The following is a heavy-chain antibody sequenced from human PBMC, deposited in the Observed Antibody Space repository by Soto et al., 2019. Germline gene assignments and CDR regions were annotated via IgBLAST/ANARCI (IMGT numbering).Heavy chain of an antibody. Sequence: SETLSLTCTVSGGSISSYYWSWIRQPPGKGLEWIGYMYNTGSTIYNPSLKSRVTISVDTSKNQFSLTLTSVTAADTAVYYCARQCRGVPCHWFVPWGQGTLVTVS. D-gene: IGHD2-15*01. V-gene: IGHV4-59*08. CDR2: MYNTGST. CDR1: GGSISSYY. J-gene: IGHJ5*02. CDR3: ARQCRGVPCHWFVP.